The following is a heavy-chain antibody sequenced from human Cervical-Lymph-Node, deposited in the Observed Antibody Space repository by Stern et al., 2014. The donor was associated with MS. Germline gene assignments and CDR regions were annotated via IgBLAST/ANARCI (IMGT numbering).Heavy chain of an antibody. Sequence: VQLEESGGGVVQPGRSLSLSCVASGFTFSTYAMHLVRQAPGKGLEWVAFVSYDGTQRNSTDSVKARFTISRDNSKNTLYLHMNSLRDEDTAVYFCARGGRGVGLEYWGQGALVTVSS. CDR2: VSYDGTQR. D-gene: IGHD3-10*01. CDR3: ARGGRGVGLEY. CDR1: GFTFSTYA. J-gene: IGHJ4*02. V-gene: IGHV3-30-3*01.